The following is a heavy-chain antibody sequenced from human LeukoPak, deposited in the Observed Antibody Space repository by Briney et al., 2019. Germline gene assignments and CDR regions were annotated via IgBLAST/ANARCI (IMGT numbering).Heavy chain of an antibody. CDR1: GGSFSGYY. CDR2: INHSGST. Sequence: SETLSLTCAVYGGSFSGYYWSWIRQPPGKGLEWIGEINHSGSTNYNPFLKSRVTISVDTSKNQFSLKLSSVTAADTAVYYCAVIAAAGGFDYWGQGTLVTVSS. J-gene: IGHJ4*02. CDR3: AVIAAAGGFDY. V-gene: IGHV4-34*01. D-gene: IGHD6-13*01.